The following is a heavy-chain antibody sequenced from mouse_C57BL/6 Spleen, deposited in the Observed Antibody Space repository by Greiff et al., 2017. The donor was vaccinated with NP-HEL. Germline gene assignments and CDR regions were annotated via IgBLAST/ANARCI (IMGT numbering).Heavy chain of an antibody. J-gene: IGHJ3*01. CDR1: GFTFSSYG. CDR3: ARTNDAWFAY. CDR2: ISSGGSYT. Sequence: DVMLVESGGDLVKPGGSLKLSCAASGFTFSSYGMSWVRQTPDKRLEWVATISSGGSYTYYPDSVKGRFTISRDNAKNTLYLQMSSLKSEDTAMYYCARTNDAWFAYWGQGTLVTVSA. D-gene: IGHD2-12*01. V-gene: IGHV5-6*02.